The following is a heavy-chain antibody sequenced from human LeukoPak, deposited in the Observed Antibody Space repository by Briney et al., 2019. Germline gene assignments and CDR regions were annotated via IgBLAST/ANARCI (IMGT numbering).Heavy chain of an antibody. Sequence: PGGSLRLSCAASGFTFSSYSMNWVRQAPGKGLEWVSSISSSSSYIYYADSVKGRFTISRDNAKNSLYLQMNSLRAEDTAVYYCARRFVEAVVVVAAAPRHYYGMDVWGQGTTVTVSS. CDR3: ARRFVEAVVVVAAAPRHYYGMDV. CDR2: ISSSSSYI. V-gene: IGHV3-21*01. CDR1: GFTFSSYS. J-gene: IGHJ6*02. D-gene: IGHD2-15*01.